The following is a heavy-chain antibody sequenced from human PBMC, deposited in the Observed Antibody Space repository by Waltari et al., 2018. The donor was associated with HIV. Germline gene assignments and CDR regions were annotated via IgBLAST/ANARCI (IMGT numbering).Heavy chain of an antibody. CDR3: ASAAAED. CDR1: GFTFSSYR. J-gene: IGHJ4*02. V-gene: IGHV3-48*01. CDR2: ITSSSSTI. Sequence: EVQLVESGGGLVQPGGSLRLSCAASGFTFSSYRMNWVRQAPGKGLEWVSSITSSSSTIYYADSVKGRFTIARDNAKDSLYLQMNSLRAEDTAVYYCASAAAEDWGQGTLVTVSS. D-gene: IGHD6-13*01.